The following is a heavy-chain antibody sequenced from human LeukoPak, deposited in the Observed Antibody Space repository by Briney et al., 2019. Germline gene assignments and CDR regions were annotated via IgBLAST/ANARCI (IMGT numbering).Heavy chain of an antibody. CDR2: IYYSGNT. Sequence: SETLSLTSTVSTGSISSNYWSWLRQPPGKGLEWIGYIYYSGNTNYKPYRKSRVTISVDTSKNQFSLKLSSVTAADAAVYYCARGVDIAAAQYDYWGQGTLVTVSS. CDR3: ARGVDIAAAQYDY. J-gene: IGHJ4*02. CDR1: TGSISSNY. V-gene: IGHV4-59*01. D-gene: IGHD6-13*01.